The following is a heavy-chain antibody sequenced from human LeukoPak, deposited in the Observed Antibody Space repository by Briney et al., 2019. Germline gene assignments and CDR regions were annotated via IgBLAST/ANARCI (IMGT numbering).Heavy chain of an antibody. Sequence: GGSLRLSCAASGFTYSTYWMSWVRQAPGKGVEWVANINQDGSEKYYVDSVRGRFTISRDNAKNSLYLQMNSLRGEDTAVYYCARNAPFDYWGQGTLVTVSS. CDR2: INQDGSEK. CDR3: ARNAPFDY. V-gene: IGHV3-7*01. CDR1: GFTYSTYW. J-gene: IGHJ4*02.